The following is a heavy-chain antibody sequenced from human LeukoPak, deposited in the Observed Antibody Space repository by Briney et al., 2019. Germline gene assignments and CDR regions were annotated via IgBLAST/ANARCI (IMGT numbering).Heavy chain of an antibody. D-gene: IGHD6-19*01. CDR3: ARHSSGWPDAFDI. Sequence: PSETLSLTCAVYGGSFSGYYWSWIRQPPGKGLEWIGEINHSGSTNYNPSLKSRVTISVDTSKNQFSLKLTSVTAADTALYYCARHSSGWPDAFDIWGQGAMVTVSS. CDR2: INHSGST. V-gene: IGHV4-34*01. CDR1: GGSFSGYY. J-gene: IGHJ3*02.